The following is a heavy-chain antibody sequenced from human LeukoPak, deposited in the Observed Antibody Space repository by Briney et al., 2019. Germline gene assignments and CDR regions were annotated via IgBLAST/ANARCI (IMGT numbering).Heavy chain of an antibody. CDR3: ARAPLLEGQGYYYYYMDV. Sequence: SVKVSCKASGGTFSSYAISWVRQAPGQGLEWMGRIIPIFDTANYAQKFQGRVTITADESTSTAYMELSSLRSEDTAVYYCARAPLLEGQGYYYYYMDVWGKGTTVTISS. CDR2: IIPIFDTA. J-gene: IGHJ6*03. V-gene: IGHV1-69*13. CDR1: GGTFSSYA.